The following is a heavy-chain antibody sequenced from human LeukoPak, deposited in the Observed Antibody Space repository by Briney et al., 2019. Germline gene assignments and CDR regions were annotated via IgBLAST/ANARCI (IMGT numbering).Heavy chain of an antibody. V-gene: IGHV3-66*01. Sequence: PGGSLRLSCAASGFTVSSNYMGWVRQAPGRGLEWVSVISSDTTAYYPDSVKGRFTISRDNSKNTLYLQMNSLSTDDTAVYYCAKVEEGWFDPWGQGTLVTVSS. CDR1: GFTVSSNY. CDR2: ISSDTTA. CDR3: AKVEEGWFDP. J-gene: IGHJ5*02.